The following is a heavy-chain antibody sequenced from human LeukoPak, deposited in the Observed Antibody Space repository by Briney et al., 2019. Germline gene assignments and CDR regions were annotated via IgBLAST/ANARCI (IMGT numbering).Heavy chain of an antibody. Sequence: GGSLRLSCAASGFTFSSYAMSWVRQAPGKGLEWVSAISGSGGSTYYADSVKGRFTISRDNSKNTLYLQMNSLRAEDTAVYYCASLLGPLPYYDSSGYPDYWGQGTLVTVSS. CDR3: ASLLGPLPYYDSSGYPDY. CDR2: ISGSGGST. J-gene: IGHJ4*02. V-gene: IGHV3-23*01. CDR1: GFTFSSYA. D-gene: IGHD3-22*01.